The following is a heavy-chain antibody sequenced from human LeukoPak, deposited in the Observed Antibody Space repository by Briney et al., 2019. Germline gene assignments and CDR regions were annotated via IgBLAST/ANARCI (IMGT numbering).Heavy chain of an antibody. D-gene: IGHD5-12*01. V-gene: IGHV3-48*04. CDR1: GFTFSSYS. CDR2: ISSSSSTI. CDR3: ARGEATISYYYGMDV. J-gene: IGHJ6*02. Sequence: GGSLRLSCAASGFTFSSYSMNWVRQAPGKGLEWVSYISSSSSTIYYADSVKGRFTISRDNAKNSLYLQMNSLRAEDTAVYYCARGEATISYYYGMDVWGQGTTVTVSS.